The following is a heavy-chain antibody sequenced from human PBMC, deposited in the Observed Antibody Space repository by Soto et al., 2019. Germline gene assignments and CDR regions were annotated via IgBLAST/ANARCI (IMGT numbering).Heavy chain of an antibody. CDR2: INAGNGNT. D-gene: IGHD3-10*01. CDR3: ATRGRSLGYYYGMDV. V-gene: IGHV1-3*01. CDR1: GYTFTSYA. Sequence: ASVKVSCKASGYTFTSYAMHWVRQAPGQRLEWMGWINAGNGNTKYSQKFQGGVTITRDTFASTAYMELSSLRSEDTAVYYCATRGRSLGYYYGMDVWGQGTTVTVSS. J-gene: IGHJ6*02.